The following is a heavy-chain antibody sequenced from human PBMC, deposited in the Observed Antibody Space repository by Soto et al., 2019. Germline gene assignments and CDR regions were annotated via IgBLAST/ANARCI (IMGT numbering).Heavy chain of an antibody. Sequence: SETLSLTCTVSGGSISSGGYYWSWIRQHPGKGLEWIGYIYYSGSTYYNPSLKSRVTISVDTSKNQFSLKLSSVTAADTAVYYCARDWFAYCGGDCRGYYYGMDVWGQGTTVT. D-gene: IGHD2-21*02. J-gene: IGHJ6*01. V-gene: IGHV4-31*03. CDR2: IYYSGST. CDR1: GGSISSGGYY. CDR3: ARDWFAYCGGDCRGYYYGMDV.